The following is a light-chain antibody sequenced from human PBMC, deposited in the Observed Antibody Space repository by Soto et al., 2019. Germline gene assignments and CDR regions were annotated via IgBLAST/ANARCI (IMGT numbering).Light chain of an antibody. CDR1: QSIDNRY. CDR2: ATS. J-gene: IGKJ1*01. V-gene: IGKV3-20*01. Sequence: EIVLTQSPGTLSSSPGERATLSCRASQSIDNRYLAWYQHKPGQAPRLLIYATSSRATGIPDRFGGSGSGTDFTLTINSLEPEDFAVYYCQQYGSSWTFGQGTKVDIK. CDR3: QQYGSSWT.